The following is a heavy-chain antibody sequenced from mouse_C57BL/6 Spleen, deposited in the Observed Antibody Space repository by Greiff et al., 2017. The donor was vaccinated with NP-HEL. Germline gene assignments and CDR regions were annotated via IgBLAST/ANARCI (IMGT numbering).Heavy chain of an antibody. J-gene: IGHJ2*01. V-gene: IGHV1-59*01. D-gene: IGHD2-4*01. CDR1: GYTFTSYW. Sequence: VKLQQPGAELVRPGTSVKLSCKASGYTFTSYWMHWVKQRPGQGLEWIGVIDPSDSYTNYNQKFKGKATLTVDTSSSTSYMQLSSLTSEDSAVYYCARGVVYDYDGFDYWGQGTTLTVSS. CDR3: ARGVVYDYDGFDY. CDR2: IDPSDSYT.